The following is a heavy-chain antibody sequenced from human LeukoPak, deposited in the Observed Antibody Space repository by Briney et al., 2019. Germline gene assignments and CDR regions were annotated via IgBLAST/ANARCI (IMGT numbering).Heavy chain of an antibody. CDR2: RREDGNEK. Sequence: GGSLRLSCVASGFTLSSYWMSWVRQAPGNGLVWVANRREDGNEKYYADSVKGQFTISRDNAKNSLFLQMDSLRAEDTAVYYCARDLAGHYYGSGSSFDYWGQGTLVTVSS. D-gene: IGHD3-10*01. J-gene: IGHJ4*02. V-gene: IGHV3-7*01. CDR1: GFTLSSYW. CDR3: ARDLAGHYYGSGSSFDY.